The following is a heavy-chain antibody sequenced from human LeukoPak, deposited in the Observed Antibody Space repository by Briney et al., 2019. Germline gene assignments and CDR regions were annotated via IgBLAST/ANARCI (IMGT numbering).Heavy chain of an antibody. J-gene: IGHJ4*02. CDR2: ISGTRSDM. CDR3: ARDAYGDYYFDY. D-gene: IGHD4-17*01. CDR1: GFTFSRYN. Sequence: GGSLRLSCAASGFTFSRYNINWVRQAPGKGLEWVSSISGTRSDMYYADSVKGRFTISRDNAKNSLYLQTNSLRADDTAVYYCARDAYGDYYFDYWGQGTLVTVSS. V-gene: IGHV3-21*01.